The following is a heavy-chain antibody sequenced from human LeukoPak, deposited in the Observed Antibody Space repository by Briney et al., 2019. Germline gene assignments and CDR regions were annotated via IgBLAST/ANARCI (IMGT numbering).Heavy chain of an antibody. D-gene: IGHD3-16*01. Sequence: SETLSLTCAVYGGSFSGYYWSWIRQPPGKGLEWIGEINHSGSTNYNPSLKSRVTISVDTSKNQFSLKLSSVTAADTAVYYCAGRNQMTTFDVFDIWGKGTRVTFSS. J-gene: IGHJ3*02. CDR1: GGSFSGYY. CDR3: AGRNQMTTFDVFDI. V-gene: IGHV4-34*01. CDR2: INHSGST.